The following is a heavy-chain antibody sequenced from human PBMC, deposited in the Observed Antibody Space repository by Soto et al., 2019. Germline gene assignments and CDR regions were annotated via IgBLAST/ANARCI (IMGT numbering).Heavy chain of an antibody. V-gene: IGHV1-18*01. Sequence: ASVKVSCKASGYTFSTYGISWVRQAPGQGLEWMGWISAYNGNTNYAQKLQGRVTMTTDTSTSTAYMELRSLRSDDTAVYYCVGGATLSSFDYWGQGTLVTVSS. J-gene: IGHJ4*02. CDR2: ISAYNGNT. D-gene: IGHD1-26*01. CDR1: GYTFSTYG. CDR3: VGGATLSSFDY.